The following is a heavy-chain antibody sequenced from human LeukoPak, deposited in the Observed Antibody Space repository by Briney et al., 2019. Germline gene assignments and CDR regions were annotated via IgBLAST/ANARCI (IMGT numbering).Heavy chain of an antibody. CDR1: GGSISSYY. CDR2: IYYSGST. D-gene: IGHD2-15*01. V-gene: IGHV4-59*01. J-gene: IGHJ6*02. CDR3: ARGNGGGYYYGMDV. Sequence: SETLSRTCTVSGGSISSYYWSWIRQPPGQGLEWIGYIYYSGSTNYNPSLKSRVTISVDTSKNQFSLKLSSVTAADTAVYYCARGNGGGYYYGMDVWGQGTTVTVSS.